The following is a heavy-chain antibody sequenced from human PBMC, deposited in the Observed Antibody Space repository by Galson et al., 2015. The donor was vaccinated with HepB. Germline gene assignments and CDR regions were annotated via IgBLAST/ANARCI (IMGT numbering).Heavy chain of an antibody. CDR1: GFRFSDSD. Sequence: SLRLSCAVSGFRFSDSDIHWVRQASGEGLEWLGRIRNKAKNYATSYAASVKGRFTISRDDSKNTAYLQIDTLKTDDTAVYFCTRLSEGDWYFDFWGRGTLVAVSS. D-gene: IGHD1-26*01. CDR2: IRNKAKNYAT. CDR3: TRLSEGDWYFDF. J-gene: IGHJ2*01. V-gene: IGHV3-73*01.